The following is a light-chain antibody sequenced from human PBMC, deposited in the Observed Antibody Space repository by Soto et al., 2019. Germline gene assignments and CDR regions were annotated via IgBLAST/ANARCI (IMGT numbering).Light chain of an antibody. CDR3: QQDYNLPIT. CDR1: QSVSSSY. V-gene: IGKV3D-7*01. Sequence: EIVMTQSPATLSLSPGERATLSCRASQSVSSSYLSWYHQKPGQAPRLLLYGASTRATGIPARFSGSGSGTDFTLTISSLQPADFAVYYCQQDYNLPITFGQGTRLEI. CDR2: GAS. J-gene: IGKJ5*01.